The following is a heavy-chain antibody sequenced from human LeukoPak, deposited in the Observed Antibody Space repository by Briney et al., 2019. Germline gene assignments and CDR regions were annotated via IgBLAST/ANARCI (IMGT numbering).Heavy chain of an antibody. CDR2: IRYDGSNK. V-gene: IGHV3-30*02. Sequence: HTGGSLRLSCAASGFTFITYGMHWVRQAPGKGLEWVAFIRYDGSNKYYADSVKGRFTISRDNSKNTLYLQMNSLRAEDTAVYYCARVSSGWYYFDYWGQGTLVTVSS. D-gene: IGHD6-19*01. CDR1: GFTFITYG. CDR3: ARVSSGWYYFDY. J-gene: IGHJ4*02.